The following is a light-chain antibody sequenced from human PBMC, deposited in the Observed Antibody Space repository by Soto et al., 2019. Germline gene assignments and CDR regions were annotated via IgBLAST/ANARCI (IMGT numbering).Light chain of an antibody. CDR3: QSYASSLSGWV. J-gene: IGLJ3*02. CDR1: SSNIGAGYD. CDR2: GNS. V-gene: IGLV1-40*01. Sequence: QAVVTQPPSVSGAPGQRVTISCTGSSSNIGAGYDVHWYQQLPGTAPKLLIYGNSNRPSGVPDRFSGSKSGTSASLAITGLQAEDEADYYCQSYASSLSGWVFGGGTKPTAL.